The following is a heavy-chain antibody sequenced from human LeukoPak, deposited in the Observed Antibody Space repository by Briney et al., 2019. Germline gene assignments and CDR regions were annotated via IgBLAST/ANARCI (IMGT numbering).Heavy chain of an antibody. CDR1: GFTFSTYH. D-gene: IGHD6-19*01. J-gene: IGHJ6*03. Sequence: GGSLRLSCAASGFTFSTYHLNWVRQAPGKGLEWISFISSSSSTTYYTDSVKGRFTIFRDNAKNSLYLQMNSLRAEDTAVYYCARERQSMQWLVPGYYYYYYMDVWGKGTTVTVSS. V-gene: IGHV3-48*01. CDR2: ISSSSSTT. CDR3: ARERQSMQWLVPGYYYYYYMDV.